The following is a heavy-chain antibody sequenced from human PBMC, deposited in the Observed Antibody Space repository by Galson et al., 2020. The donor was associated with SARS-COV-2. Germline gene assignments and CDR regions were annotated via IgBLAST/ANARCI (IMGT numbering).Heavy chain of an antibody. Sequence: ETSETLSLTCTVSGGSVSNSYYFWGWIRQPPGKGLEWIGSIYYSGSTFYNPSLKSRLSISVDTSNNQFSLRLSSVTAADTAVYYCASLPVSTQYTSSGFDYWGQGSLVTVSS. CDR3: ASLPVSTQYTSSGFDY. V-gene: IGHV4-39*01. D-gene: IGHD2-2*02. CDR2: IYYSGST. J-gene: IGHJ4*02. CDR1: GGSVSNSYYF.